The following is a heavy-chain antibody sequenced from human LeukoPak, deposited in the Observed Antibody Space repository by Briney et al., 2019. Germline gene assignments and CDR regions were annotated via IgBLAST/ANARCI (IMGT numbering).Heavy chain of an antibody. CDR3: ARDCSSTSCYRGGFDH. CDR2: IKQDGSEK. J-gene: IGHJ5*02. CDR1: GFTFSSYW. Sequence: GGSLRLSCAASGFTFSSYWMSWVRQAPGKGLEWVANIKQDGSEKYYVDSVKGRFTVSRDNAKNSLYLQMNSLRAEDTAVYYCARDCSSTSCYRGGFDHWGQGTLVTVSS. D-gene: IGHD2-2*01. V-gene: IGHV3-7*01.